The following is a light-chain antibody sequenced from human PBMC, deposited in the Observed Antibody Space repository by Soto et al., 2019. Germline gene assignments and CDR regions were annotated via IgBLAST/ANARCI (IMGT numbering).Light chain of an antibody. J-gene: IGLJ1*01. Sequence: QSALTQPRSVSGSPGQSVTISCTGTSSDFGGDDFVSWYQHHPAKAPKLMIYDVSKRPSGVPDRFSGSKSGNTASLTISGLRAEDEADYYCCSYAGSYTLYVFGTGTKLTVL. CDR3: CSYAGSYTLYV. CDR1: SSDFGGDDF. CDR2: DVS. V-gene: IGLV2-11*01.